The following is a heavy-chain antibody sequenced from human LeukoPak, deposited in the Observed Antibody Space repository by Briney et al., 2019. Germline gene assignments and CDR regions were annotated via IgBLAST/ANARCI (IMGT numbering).Heavy chain of an antibody. CDR3: ATDDRCTGSNCLFDY. D-gene: IGHD2-8*02. CDR2: FDPVDGET. Sequence: ASVKVSCNVSGYSLTELSMHWVRQAPGKWLEYMGGFDPVDGETIYAQKFQGRVTMTEDTSTDTTYMELSSLSSEDTAVYYCATDDRCTGSNCLFDYWGQGTLVTVSS. CDR1: GYSLTELS. J-gene: IGHJ4*02. V-gene: IGHV1-24*01.